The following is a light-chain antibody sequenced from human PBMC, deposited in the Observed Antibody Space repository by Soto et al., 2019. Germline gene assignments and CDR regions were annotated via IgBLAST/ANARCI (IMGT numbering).Light chain of an antibody. CDR2: EVT. CDR1: YSDIGDYNY. J-gene: IGLJ2*01. Sequence: QSVLTQPPSASGSPGQSVTISCAGTYSDIGDYNYVSWYQQHPDKVPKLIIYEVTKRPSGVPDRFSSSKSGYTASLTVSDLQPADEAVYYCSSYSGTNSNVIFGGGTKLTVL. V-gene: IGLV2-8*01. CDR3: SSYSGTNSNVI.